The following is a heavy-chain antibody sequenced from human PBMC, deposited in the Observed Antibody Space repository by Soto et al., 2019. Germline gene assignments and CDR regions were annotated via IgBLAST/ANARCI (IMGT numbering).Heavy chain of an antibody. V-gene: IGHV4-30-4*01. CDR1: GGSISSGDYY. CDR3: ARAPRHNSNLEFDP. Sequence: SETLSLTCTVSGGSISSGDYYWSWIRQPPGKGLEWIGYIYYSGSTYYNPPLKSRVTISVDTSKNQFSLKLSSVTAADTAVYYCARAPRHNSNLEFDPWGQGTLVTVS. J-gene: IGHJ5*02. D-gene: IGHD4-4*01. CDR2: IYYSGST.